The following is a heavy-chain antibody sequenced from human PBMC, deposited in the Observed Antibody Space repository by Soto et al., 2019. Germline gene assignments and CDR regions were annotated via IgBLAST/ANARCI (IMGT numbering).Heavy chain of an antibody. CDR2: INSNGGYT. V-gene: IGHV1-46*01. Sequence: QVQLVQSGAEVKKPGASVKVSCKASGYTFTNYFIHWMRQAPGQGLEWMGSINSNGGYTRYAQRFQCRVTMTRDTSTSTLYIEISTLTSDDTATYFCAIAAYSGPDFWGQGTLVSVSS. CDR3: AIAAYSGPDF. D-gene: IGHD5-12*01. J-gene: IGHJ4*02. CDR1: GYTFTNYF.